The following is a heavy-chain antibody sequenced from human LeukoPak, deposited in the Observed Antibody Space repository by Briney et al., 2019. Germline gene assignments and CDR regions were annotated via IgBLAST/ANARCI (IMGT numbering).Heavy chain of an antibody. CDR2: IWYDGRNK. CDR3: ARDQHDRYFDY. CDR1: GFTFSRYG. Sequence: GGSLTLSCTASGFTFSRYGMHWVRQAPGKGLEWVAVIWYDGRNKYYADSVKGRFTISRDNSKNTLYLQMNSLRAEDTAVYYCARDQHDRYFDYWGQGTLVTVSS. V-gene: IGHV3-33*01. J-gene: IGHJ4*02.